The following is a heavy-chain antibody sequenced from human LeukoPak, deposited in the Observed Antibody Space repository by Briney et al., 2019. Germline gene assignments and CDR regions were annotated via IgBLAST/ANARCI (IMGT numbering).Heavy chain of an antibody. J-gene: IGHJ4*02. V-gene: IGHV1-69*05. D-gene: IGHD2-2*02. CDR1: GGTFSSYA. CDR3: ARPPGYCSSTSCYILAY. Sequence: SVKVSCKASGGTFSSYAMSWVRQAPGQGLEWMGRIIPIFGTANYAQKFQGRVTITTDESTNTAYMELSSLRSEDTAVYYCARPPGYCSSTSCYILAYWGQGTLVAVSS. CDR2: IIPIFGTA.